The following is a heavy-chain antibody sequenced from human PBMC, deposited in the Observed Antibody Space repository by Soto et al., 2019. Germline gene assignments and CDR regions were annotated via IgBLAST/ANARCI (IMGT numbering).Heavy chain of an antibody. CDR3: ARVRTEYAGLDY. J-gene: IGHJ4*02. D-gene: IGHD2-2*01. CDR1: GDSISNYY. V-gene: IGHV4-59*12. CDR2: IYHSGNT. Sequence: SETLSLTCTVSGDSISNYYWSWIRQAPGKGLEWIGFIYHSGNTNYNPSLKSRVTMSIDTSKSQFSLRLTSVTAADTAVYFCARVRTEYAGLDYWGQGTLVTVSS.